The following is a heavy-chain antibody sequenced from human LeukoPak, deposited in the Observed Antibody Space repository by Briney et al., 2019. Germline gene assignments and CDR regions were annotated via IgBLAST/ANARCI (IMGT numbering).Heavy chain of an antibody. CDR1: GFTFSSYS. CDR2: ISSSSSYI. CDR3: ARDLQWLVRSYYYYGMDV. V-gene: IGHV3-21*01. J-gene: IGHJ6*02. Sequence: GGSLRLSCAASGFTFSSYSMNWVRQAPGKGLEWVSSISSSSSYIYYADSVKGRFTISRDNAKNSLYLQMNSLRAEDTAVNYCARDLQWLVRSYYYYGMDVWGQGTTVTVSS. D-gene: IGHD6-19*01.